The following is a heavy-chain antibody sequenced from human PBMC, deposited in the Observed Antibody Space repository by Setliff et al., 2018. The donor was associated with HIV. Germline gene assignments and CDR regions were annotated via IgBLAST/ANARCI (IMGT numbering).Heavy chain of an antibody. CDR1: GGSISGDF. J-gene: IGHJ4*02. V-gene: IGHV4-4*07. CDR3: ARQTATGTSATFDS. CDR2: THASGTT. Sequence: SDTLSLTCTVSGGSISGDFWTWIRQPAGEGLEWIGRTHASGTTQCEPSLKNRCSMSIDTSKNQFSLKLSSVTAADTAVYYCARQTATGTSATFDSWGQGSLVTVS. D-gene: IGHD2-21*02.